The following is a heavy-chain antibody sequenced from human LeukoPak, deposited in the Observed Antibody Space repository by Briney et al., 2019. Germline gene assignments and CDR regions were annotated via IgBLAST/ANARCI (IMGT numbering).Heavy chain of an antibody. CDR3: AKDPGASVSGFYMDV. CDR1: GFTFRNYG. J-gene: IGHJ6*03. V-gene: IGHV3-30*02. D-gene: IGHD2-8*02. CDR2: IWSDGNNR. Sequence: GGSLRLSCAASGFTFRNYGMHWVRQATCKGLEWVSFIWSDGNNRFYADSVKGRFTISRDNSKNMLYLQMDTLRAEDTALYYCAKDPGASVSGFYMDVWGKGTTVIVSS.